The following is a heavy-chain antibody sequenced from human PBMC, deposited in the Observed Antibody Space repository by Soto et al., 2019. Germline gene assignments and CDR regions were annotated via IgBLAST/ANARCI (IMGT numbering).Heavy chain of an antibody. Sequence: GGSLRLSCAASGFTFSSYAMSWVRQAPGKGLEWVSAISGSGGSTYYADSVKGRFTISRDNSKNTLYLQMNSLRAEDTAVYYCAKHYGSGSYLSPYYYYYMDVWGKGTTVTVSS. CDR2: ISGSGGST. CDR1: GFTFSSYA. V-gene: IGHV3-23*01. J-gene: IGHJ6*03. D-gene: IGHD3-10*01. CDR3: AKHYGSGSYLSPYYYYYMDV.